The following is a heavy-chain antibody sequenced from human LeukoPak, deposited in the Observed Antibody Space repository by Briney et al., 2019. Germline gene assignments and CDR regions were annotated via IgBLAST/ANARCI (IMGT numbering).Heavy chain of an antibody. J-gene: IGHJ6*03. CDR2: ISGSGGTT. D-gene: IGHD6-19*01. CDR3: AKAFTPRYSSGRSVYYYYYMDV. V-gene: IGHV3-23*01. CDR1: GFTFSSYG. Sequence: PGGSLRLSCAASGFTFSSYGMNWVRQVPEKGLEWVSAISGSGGTTYYADSVRGRLTISRGNSKNTLYLQMNSLRAEDTAVYYCAKAFTPRYSSGRSVYYYYYMDVWGKGTTVTISS.